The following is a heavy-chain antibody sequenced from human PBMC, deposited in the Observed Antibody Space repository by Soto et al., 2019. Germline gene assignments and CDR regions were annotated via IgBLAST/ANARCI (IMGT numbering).Heavy chain of an antibody. D-gene: IGHD2-21*02. CDR3: ARRRYCGADCYFNFYYGMDV. V-gene: IGHV1-69*02. CDR2: IIPILGIT. Sequence: QVQLVQSGAELKKPGSSVKVSCRASGDTFSSYTVSWVRQAPGQGLEWMGRIIPILGITNYARKFQGRVTITADKSRTTAYMALTTLRSDDTAIYYCARRRYCGADCYFNFYYGMDVWGQGTSVTVSS. CDR1: GDTFSSYT. J-gene: IGHJ6*02.